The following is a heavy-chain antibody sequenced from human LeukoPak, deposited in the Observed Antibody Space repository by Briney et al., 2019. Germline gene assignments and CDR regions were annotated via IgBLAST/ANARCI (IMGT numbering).Heavy chain of an antibody. D-gene: IGHD6-13*01. J-gene: IGHJ4*02. Sequence: SGGSLRLSCAASGFTFSSYGMHWVRQAPGKGLEWVAVISYDGSNKYYADSVKGRFTISRDNSKNTLHLQMNSLRAEDTAVYYCAKDLGVVAGSSSFDYWGQGTLVTVSS. CDR2: ISYDGSNK. CDR1: GFTFSSYG. V-gene: IGHV3-30*18. CDR3: AKDLGVVAGSSSFDY.